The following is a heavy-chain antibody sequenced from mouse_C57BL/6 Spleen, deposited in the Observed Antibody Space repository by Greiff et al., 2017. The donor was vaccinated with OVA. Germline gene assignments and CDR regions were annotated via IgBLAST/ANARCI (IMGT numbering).Heavy chain of an antibody. V-gene: IGHV1-55*01. D-gene: IGHD2-4*01. J-gene: IGHJ3*01. CDR2: IYPGSGST. CDR1: GYTFTSYW. CDR3: ASLYDYDVWFAY. Sequence: QVQLKQPGAELVKPGASVKMSCKASGYTFTSYWITWVKQRPGQGLEWIGDIYPGSGSTNYNEKFKSKATLTVDTSSSTAYMQLSSLTSEDSAVYYCASLYDYDVWFAYWGQGTLVTVSA.